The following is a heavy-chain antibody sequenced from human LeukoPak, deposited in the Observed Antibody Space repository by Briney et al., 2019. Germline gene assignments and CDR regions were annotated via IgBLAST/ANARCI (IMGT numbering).Heavy chain of an antibody. D-gene: IGHD4-23*01. Sequence: GGSLRLSCAASGFTFSSYWMSWVRQAPGKGLEWVANIKQDGSEKYYVDSVKGRFTISRDNAKNSLYLQMNSLRAEDTAVYYCARDLSTTVVPDAFDIWGQGTMVTVSS. CDR2: IKQDGSEK. CDR3: ARDLSTTVVPDAFDI. CDR1: GFTFSSYW. V-gene: IGHV3-7*01. J-gene: IGHJ3*02.